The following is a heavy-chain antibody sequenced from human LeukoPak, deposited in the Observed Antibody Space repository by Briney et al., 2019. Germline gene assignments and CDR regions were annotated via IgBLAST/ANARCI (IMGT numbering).Heavy chain of an antibody. V-gene: IGHV3-23*01. D-gene: IGHD2-2*01. CDR1: GFTFSSYW. J-gene: IGHJ6*03. CDR2: ISGSGGST. Sequence: GGSLRLSCAASGFTFSSYWMSWVRQAPGKGLEWVSAISGSGGSTYYADSVKGRFTISRDNSKNTLYLQMNSLRAEDTAVYYCAKGGGYCSSTSCPYYYYYYMDVWGKGTTVTVSS. CDR3: AKGGGYCSSTSCPYYYYYYMDV.